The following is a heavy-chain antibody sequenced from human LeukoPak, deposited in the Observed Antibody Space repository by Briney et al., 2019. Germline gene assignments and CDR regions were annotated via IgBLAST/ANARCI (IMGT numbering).Heavy chain of an antibody. Sequence: GGSLRLSCAASGFTFSSYAMSWVRQAPGKGLEWVSAISGSGGSTYYADSVKGRFTISRDNSKNTLYLQMNSPRAEDTAVYYCAKDFYSNSSPDWGQGTLVTVSS. V-gene: IGHV3-23*01. CDR1: GFTFSSYA. CDR3: AKDFYSNSSPD. CDR2: ISGSGGST. D-gene: IGHD4-11*01. J-gene: IGHJ4*02.